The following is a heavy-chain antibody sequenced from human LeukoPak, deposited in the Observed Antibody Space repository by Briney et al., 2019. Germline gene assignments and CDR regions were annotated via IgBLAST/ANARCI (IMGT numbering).Heavy chain of an antibody. CDR3: AIIAVAGTLLDY. Sequence: SETLSLTCTVSGGSISSYYWSWIRQPPGKGLEWIGYIYYGGRTNYNPSLKSRVTISVDTSKNQFSLKLSSVTAADTAVYYCAIIAVAGTLLDYWGQGSLVTVSS. CDR1: GGSISSYY. V-gene: IGHV4-59*01. D-gene: IGHD6-19*01. J-gene: IGHJ4*02. CDR2: IYYGGRT.